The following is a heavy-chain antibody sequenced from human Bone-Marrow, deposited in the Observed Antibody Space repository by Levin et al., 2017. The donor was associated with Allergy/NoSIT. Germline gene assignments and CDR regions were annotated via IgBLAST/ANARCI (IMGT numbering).Heavy chain of an antibody. Sequence: VASVKVSCAASGFTFSASGMHWVRQASGKGLEWIGRIKTKADSYATAYDASMKGRSTISRDDSKNTAYLHMNSLKTEDTAVYYCGSRVYGDHVDYWGQGTLVTVSS. CDR1: GFTFSASG. D-gene: IGHD4-17*01. J-gene: IGHJ4*02. CDR3: GSRVYGDHVDY. CDR2: IKTKADSYAT. V-gene: IGHV3-73*01.